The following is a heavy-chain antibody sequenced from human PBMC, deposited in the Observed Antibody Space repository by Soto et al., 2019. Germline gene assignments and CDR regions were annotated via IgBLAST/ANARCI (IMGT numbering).Heavy chain of an antibody. CDR1: GFTFSSYG. V-gene: IGHV3-33*01. CDR3: AREGKQLAPDDYYYYGMDV. J-gene: IGHJ6*02. D-gene: IGHD6-6*01. CDR2: IWYDGSNK. Sequence: GGSLRLSCAASGFTFSSYGMHWVRQAPGKGLEWVAVIWYDGSNKYYADSVKGRFTISRDNSKNTLYLQMNSLRAEDTAVYYCAREGKQLAPDDYYYYGMDVWGQGXTVTVSS.